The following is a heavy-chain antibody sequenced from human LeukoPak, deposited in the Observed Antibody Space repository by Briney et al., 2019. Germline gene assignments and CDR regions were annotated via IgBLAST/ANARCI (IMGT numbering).Heavy chain of an antibody. Sequence: SETLSLTCTVSGGSISSYYWSWIRQPPGKGLEWIGYIYYSGSNNYNPSLKTRVTISVDTSKNQFSLELSSVTAADTAVYYCARDSLGGSYFDYWGQGTLVTVSS. D-gene: IGHD1-26*01. CDR1: GGSISSYY. V-gene: IGHV4-59*01. J-gene: IGHJ4*02. CDR3: ARDSLGGSYFDY. CDR2: IYYSGSN.